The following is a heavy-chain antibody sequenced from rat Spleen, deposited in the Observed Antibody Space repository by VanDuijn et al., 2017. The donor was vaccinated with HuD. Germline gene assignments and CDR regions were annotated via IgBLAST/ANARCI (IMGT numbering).Heavy chain of an antibody. J-gene: IGHJ2*01. CDR1: GFTFSNHG. Sequence: EVQLVESGGGLVQPGRSLKVSCVASGFTFSNHGMHWIRQAPAKGLEWVASIRNDAFRTYYRDSVRGRFTISRDNAKSTLYLQMNSLRSEDTATYYCARHRGMMVVITPFDYWGQGVMVTVSS. CDR3: ARHRGMMVVITPFDY. CDR2: IRNDAFRT. V-gene: IGHV5-19*01. D-gene: IGHD1-12*02.